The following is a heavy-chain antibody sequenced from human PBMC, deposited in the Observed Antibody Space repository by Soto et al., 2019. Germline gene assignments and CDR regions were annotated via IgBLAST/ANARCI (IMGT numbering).Heavy chain of an antibody. CDR3: AKLDDYGDYGYHDAFDI. D-gene: IGHD4-17*01. V-gene: IGHV3-9*01. CDR2: ISWNSGSI. CDR1: GFTFDDYA. J-gene: IGHJ3*02. Sequence: PGGSLRLSCAASGFTFDDYAMHWVRQAPGKGLEWVSGISWNSGSIGYADSVKGRFTISRDNAKNSLYLQMNSLRTEDTALYYCAKLDDYGDYGYHDAFDIWGQGTMVTVSS.